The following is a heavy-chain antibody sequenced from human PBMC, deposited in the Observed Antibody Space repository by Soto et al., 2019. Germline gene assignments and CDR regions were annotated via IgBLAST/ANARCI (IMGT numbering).Heavy chain of an antibody. CDR3: AKDLLPGDYSSGWYQPDY. J-gene: IGHJ4*02. CDR1: EFTFSSYG. V-gene: IGHV3-30*18. CDR2: ISYDGSNK. D-gene: IGHD6-19*01. Sequence: GGSLRLSCAASEFTFSSYGMHWVRQAPGKGLEWVAVISYDGSNKYYADSVKGRFTISRDNSKNTLYLQMNSLRAEDTAVYYCAKDLLPGDYSSGWYQPDYWGQGTLVTVSS.